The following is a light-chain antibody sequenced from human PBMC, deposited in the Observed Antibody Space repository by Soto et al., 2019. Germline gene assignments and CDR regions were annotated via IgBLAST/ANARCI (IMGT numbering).Light chain of an antibody. J-gene: IGKJ4*01. CDR3: QQYGSSPSLT. V-gene: IGKV3-20*01. Sequence: EIVLTQSPGPLSFSPGEKATLSCRALQSVSSSYLAWYQQKPGQAPRLLIYGASSRATGIPDRFSGSGSGTDFTLTISRLEPEDFAVYYCQQYGSSPSLTFGGGTKVDIK. CDR2: GAS. CDR1: QSVSSSY.